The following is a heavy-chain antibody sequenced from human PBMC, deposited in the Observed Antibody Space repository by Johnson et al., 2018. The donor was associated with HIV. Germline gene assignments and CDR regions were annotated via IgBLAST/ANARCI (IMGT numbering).Heavy chain of an antibody. J-gene: IGHJ3*01. CDR1: TFTFSDYY. D-gene: IGHD6-13*01. V-gene: IGHV3-7*01. Sequence: VQLVESGGGLVKPGGSLRLSCAVSTFTFSDYYMRWIRQAPGKGLEWVANINQDGSEHYYVDSVSGRFTISRDNAKDSLFLQLDSLRAEDTAVYYCAKDQWSSSWTNDAFDFWGQWTMVTVSS. CDR3: AKDQWSSSWTNDAFDF. CDR2: INQDGSEH.